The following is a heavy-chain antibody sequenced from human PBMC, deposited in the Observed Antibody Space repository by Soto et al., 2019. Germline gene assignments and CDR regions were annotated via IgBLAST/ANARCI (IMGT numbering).Heavy chain of an antibody. J-gene: IGHJ5*02. CDR2: ISGSGST. V-gene: IGHV3-23*01. CDR1: GFSFSSFA. Sequence: EVQMLESGGTFVQPGGSLRLSCAASGFSFSSFAMNWVRQAPGKGLEWVSAISGSGSTYYADSVRGRFTISRDNSKSTLLLQMRSLRADDTVVYYCAKDLLPRGFVVTVAAPTNWFEPWGQGTLVTVSS. D-gene: IGHD2-15*01. CDR3: AKDLLPRGFVVTVAAPTNWFEP.